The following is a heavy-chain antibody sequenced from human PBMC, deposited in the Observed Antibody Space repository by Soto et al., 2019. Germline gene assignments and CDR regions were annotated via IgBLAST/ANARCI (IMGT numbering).Heavy chain of an antibody. Sequence: QVQLVQSGAEVKKPGASVKVSCKASGYTFTSYGFTWVRQAPGQGLEWMGWISAYNGNTNYAQKFQGRVTMSTDTATRPANMELRNPRSYDSAGYYYAAAIYYYYDMDVWGKGTTVTVSS. CDR3: AAAIYYYYDMDV. V-gene: IGHV1-18*01. J-gene: IGHJ6*03. CDR2: ISAYNGNT. CDR1: GYTFTSYG.